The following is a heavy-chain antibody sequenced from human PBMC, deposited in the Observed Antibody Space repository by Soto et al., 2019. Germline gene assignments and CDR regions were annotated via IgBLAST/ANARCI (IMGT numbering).Heavy chain of an antibody. D-gene: IGHD6-13*01. CDR1: GGSISSSSYY. V-gene: IGHV4-39*01. CDR2: IYYSGST. Sequence: SETLSLTCTVSGGSISSSSYYWGWIRQPPGKGLEWIGSIYYSGSTYYNPSLKSRVTISVDTSKNQFSLKLSSVTAADTAVYYCARYSSRWSYYYYYGMDVWGQGTTVTVSS. J-gene: IGHJ6*02. CDR3: ARYSSRWSYYYYYGMDV.